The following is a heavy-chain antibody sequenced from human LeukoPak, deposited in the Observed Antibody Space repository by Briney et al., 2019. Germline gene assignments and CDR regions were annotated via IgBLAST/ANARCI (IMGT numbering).Heavy chain of an antibody. V-gene: IGHV3-64*01. CDR2: ISHNGGST. D-gene: IGHD3-16*01. CDR3: ARDWAGAVRWYFDL. Sequence: PGGSLRLSCAASGFTFSSYAVHWVRQAPGKGLEYVSAISHNGGSTYYANSVKGRFTISRDNSKNTLYLQMGSLREEDMAVYYCARDWAGAVRWYFDLWGRGTLVTVSS. J-gene: IGHJ2*01. CDR1: GFTFSSYA.